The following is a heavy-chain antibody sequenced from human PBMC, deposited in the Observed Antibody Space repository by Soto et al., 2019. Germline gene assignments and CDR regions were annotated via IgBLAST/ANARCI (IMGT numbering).Heavy chain of an antibody. D-gene: IGHD3-16*01. Sequence: QVQLVQFGAEVKKPGSSVKDTCKASGGTFSSHTISWVRHAPEQGLEWMGRIMPILGIANYAQKFQGRVTMTADNSTSTAYMELSSMRSEDTAVYYCASLSTNNCFDPWGQGTLVTVSS. CDR1: GGTFSSHT. CDR3: ASLSTNNCFDP. J-gene: IGHJ5*02. V-gene: IGHV1-69*02. CDR2: IMPILGIA.